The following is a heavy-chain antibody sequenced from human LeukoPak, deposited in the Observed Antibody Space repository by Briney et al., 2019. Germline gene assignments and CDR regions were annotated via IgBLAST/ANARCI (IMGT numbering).Heavy chain of an antibody. CDR1: GYTFTNYY. CDR3: ARHLPPSTPHYDFWSGLDKYGMDV. Sequence: ASVKVSCKASGYTFTNYYMQWVRQAPGQGLEWIGIINPSPGSTTYAQKFQGRVTMTRDTSTSTVYMELSSLRSEDTAVYYCARHLPPSTPHYDFWSGLDKYGMDVWGQGTTVTVSS. D-gene: IGHD3-3*01. J-gene: IGHJ6*02. V-gene: IGHV1-46*01. CDR2: INPSPGST.